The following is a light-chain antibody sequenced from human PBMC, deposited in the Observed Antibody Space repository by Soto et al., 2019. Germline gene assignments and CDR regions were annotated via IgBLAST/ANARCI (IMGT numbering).Light chain of an antibody. Sequence: IQLTQSPSSLSASVGDRVTITCRASQSLNNDLAWYQQEPGKAPNLLIYDASTLERGVPSRFSGTGSGTEFTLAISSLQPDDFATYYCQQYHRSSVTFGQGTRLEIK. CDR2: DAS. V-gene: IGKV1-5*01. J-gene: IGKJ5*01. CDR3: QQYHRSSVT. CDR1: QSLNND.